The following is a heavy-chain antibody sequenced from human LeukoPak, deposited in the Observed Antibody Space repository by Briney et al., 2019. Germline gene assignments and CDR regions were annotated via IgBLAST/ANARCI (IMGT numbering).Heavy chain of an antibody. CDR1: GASISSSSFY. V-gene: IGHV4-39*01. D-gene: IGHD3-10*01. J-gene: IGHJ4*02. CDR3: AVTGRHSSIDY. CDR2: IYYSGST. Sequence: SETLALNCTVSGASISSSSFYWGWIRQPPGKGLEWIGSIYYSGSTSYNPSLESRVTLSVDTSKNRFSLQLTSVTAADTAVYYCAVTGRHSSIDYWGQGTLVTVSS.